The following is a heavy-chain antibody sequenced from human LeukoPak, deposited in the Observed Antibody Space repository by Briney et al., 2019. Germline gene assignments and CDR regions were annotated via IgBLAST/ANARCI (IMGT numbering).Heavy chain of an antibody. CDR2: IYYSGST. D-gene: IGHD6-13*01. V-gene: IGHV4-59*01. CDR1: GGSISSYY. Sequence: KTSETLSLTCTVSGGSISSYYWSWIRQPPGKGLEWIGYIYYSGSTNYNPSLKSRVTISVDTSKNQFSLKLSSVTAADTAVYYCARGVSSWDNAFDIWGQGTMVTVSS. J-gene: IGHJ3*02. CDR3: ARGVSSWDNAFDI.